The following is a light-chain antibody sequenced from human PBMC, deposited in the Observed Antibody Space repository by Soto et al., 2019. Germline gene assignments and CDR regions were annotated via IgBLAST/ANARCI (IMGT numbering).Light chain of an antibody. V-gene: IGLV2-11*01. CDR3: CSYVGTYTP. Sequence: QSVLTQPRSVSGSPGQSVTISCTGTNSDVGDYNYVSWYQQHPGQAPKLMIYDVSKRPSGVPDRFSGSKSGNTASLTISGLQAEDEADYYCCSYVGTYTPFGGGTKLTVL. CDR1: NSDVGDYNY. CDR2: DVS. J-gene: IGLJ2*01.